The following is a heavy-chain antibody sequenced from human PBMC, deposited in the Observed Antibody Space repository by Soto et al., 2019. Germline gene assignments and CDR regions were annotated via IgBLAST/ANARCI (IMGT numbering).Heavy chain of an antibody. V-gene: IGHV4-59*01. D-gene: IGHD3-9*01. Sequence: SETLSLTWTVAGGSISSYGGSWILQPPGKGLEWIGYIYYSGSTNYNPSLKSRVTISVDTSKNQFSLKLSSVTAADTAVYYCASGNYDILTGYSMDVWGQGTTVTVSS. J-gene: IGHJ6*02. CDR1: GGSISSYG. CDR3: ASGNYDILTGYSMDV. CDR2: IYYSGST.